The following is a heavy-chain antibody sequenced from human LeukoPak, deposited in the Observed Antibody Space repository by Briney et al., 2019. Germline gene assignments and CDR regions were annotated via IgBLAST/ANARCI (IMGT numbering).Heavy chain of an antibody. CDR1: GGSISSGSYY. Sequence: SQTLSLTCTVSGGSISSGSYYGSWIRQPAGKGLEWIGRIYTSGSTNYNPSLKSRVTISVDTSKNQFSLKLSSVTAADTAVYYCARGYSGSHSYWGQGTLVTVSS. CDR3: ARGYSGSHSY. V-gene: IGHV4-61*02. J-gene: IGHJ4*02. D-gene: IGHD1-26*01. CDR2: IYTSGST.